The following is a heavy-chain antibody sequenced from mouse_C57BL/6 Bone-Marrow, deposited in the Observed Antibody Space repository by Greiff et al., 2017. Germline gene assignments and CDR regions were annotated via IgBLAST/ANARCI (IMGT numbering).Heavy chain of an antibody. V-gene: IGHV3-6*01. CDR3: ARVYYYGSSPMDY. J-gene: IGHJ4*01. CDR2: ISYDGSN. CDR1: GYSITSGYY. Sequence: EVQLQESGPGLVKPSQSLSLTCSVTGYSITSGYYWNWIRQFPGNKLEWMGYISYDGSNNYNPSLKNRISITRDTSKNQFFLKLNSVTTEDTATYYCARVYYYGSSPMDYWGQGTSVTVSS. D-gene: IGHD1-1*01.